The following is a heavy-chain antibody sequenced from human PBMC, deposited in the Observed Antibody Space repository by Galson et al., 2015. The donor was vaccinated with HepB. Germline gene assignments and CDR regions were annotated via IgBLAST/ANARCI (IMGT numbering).Heavy chain of an antibody. Sequence: SLRLSCAASGFTFSSYAMHWVRQAPGKGLEWVAVISYDGSNKYYADSVKGRFTISRDNSKNTLYLQMNSLRAEDTAVYYCARDPAVAATPNAFDIWGQGTMVTVSS. CDR1: GFTFSSYA. J-gene: IGHJ3*02. V-gene: IGHV3-30*04. CDR3: ARDPAVAATPNAFDI. CDR2: ISYDGSNK. D-gene: IGHD2-15*01.